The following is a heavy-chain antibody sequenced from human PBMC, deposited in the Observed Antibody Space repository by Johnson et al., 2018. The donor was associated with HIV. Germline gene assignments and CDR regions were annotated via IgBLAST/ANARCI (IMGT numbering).Heavy chain of an antibody. CDR3: ARVYSSSSAHAFDI. CDR1: GFTVSSNY. CDR2: IYSGGRT. D-gene: IGHD6-6*01. V-gene: IGHV3-66*02. Sequence: VQLVESGGGLVQPGGSLRLSCAASGFTVSSNYMSWVRQAPGKGLEWVSVIYSGGRTYYADSVKGRFTISRDNSKNTLYLQMNSLRAEDTAVYYCARVYSSSSAHAFDIWGQGTMVTVSS. J-gene: IGHJ3*02.